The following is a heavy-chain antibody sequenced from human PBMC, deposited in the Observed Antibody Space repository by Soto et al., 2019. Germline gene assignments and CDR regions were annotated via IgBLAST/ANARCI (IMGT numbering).Heavy chain of an antibody. V-gene: IGHV1-18*01. Sequence: QVQLVQSGAEVKKPGASVKVSCKASGYTFTSYGISWVRQAPGQGLEWMGWISAYNGNTNYAQKLQGRVTMTTDTSTSTDYMELRSLRSDDTAVYYCARVPYDFWSVGKGMDVWGQGTTVTVSS. CDR1: GYTFTSYG. CDR3: ARVPYDFWSVGKGMDV. CDR2: ISAYNGNT. J-gene: IGHJ6*02. D-gene: IGHD3-3*01.